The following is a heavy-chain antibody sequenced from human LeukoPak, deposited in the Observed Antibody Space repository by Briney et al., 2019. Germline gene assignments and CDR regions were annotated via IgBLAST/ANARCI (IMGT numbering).Heavy chain of an antibody. V-gene: IGHV1-2*02. J-gene: IGHJ4*02. Sequence: ASVKVSCKASGYTFTGYYMHWVRQAPGQGLEWMGWINPNSGGTNYAQKFQGRVTMTRDTSISTAYMELSRLRSDDTAVYYCARELNSSSWHPLEVWGQGTLVTVSS. CDR1: GYTFTGYY. D-gene: IGHD6-13*01. CDR3: ARELNSSSWHPLEV. CDR2: INPNSGGT.